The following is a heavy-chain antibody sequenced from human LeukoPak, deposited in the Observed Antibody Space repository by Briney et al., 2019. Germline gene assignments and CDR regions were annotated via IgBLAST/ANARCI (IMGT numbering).Heavy chain of an antibody. V-gene: IGHV3-43*02. Sequence: GGSLRLSCAASGFTFDDYAMHWVRQAPGKGLEWVSLISGGGGSTYYADSVKGRFTISRDNSKNSLYLQMNSLRTEDTALYYCAKVGCSGGSCYPYDAFDIWGQGTMVTVSS. J-gene: IGHJ3*02. CDR2: ISGGGGST. D-gene: IGHD2-15*01. CDR3: AKVGCSGGSCYPYDAFDI. CDR1: GFTFDDYA.